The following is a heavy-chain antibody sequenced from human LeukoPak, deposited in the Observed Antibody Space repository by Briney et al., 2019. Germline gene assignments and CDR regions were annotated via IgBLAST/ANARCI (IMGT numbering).Heavy chain of an antibody. CDR3: ARDSFCGGDCYSKDYCYYGMDV. CDR1: GYTFTSYG. V-gene: IGHV1-18*01. D-gene: IGHD2-21*02. J-gene: IGHJ6*02. Sequence: ASVKVSCKASGYTFTSYGISWVRQAPGQGLEWMGWISAYNGNTNYAQKLQGRVTMTTDTSTSTAYMELRSLRSDDTAVYYCARDSFCGGDCYSKDYCYYGMDVWGQGTTVTVSS. CDR2: ISAYNGNT.